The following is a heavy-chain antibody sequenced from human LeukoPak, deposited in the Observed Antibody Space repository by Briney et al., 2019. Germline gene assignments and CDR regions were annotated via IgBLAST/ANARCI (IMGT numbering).Heavy chain of an antibody. CDR2: ISSSSSYI. J-gene: IGHJ4*02. V-gene: IGHV3-21*01. Sequence: GGSLRLSCAASGFTFSSYSMNWVRQAPGKGLEWVSSISSSSSYIYYADSVKGRFTISRDNAKNSLYLQMNSLRAEDTAVYYCARADHHYDFWSGYSIDYWGQGTLVTVSS. CDR1: GFTFSSYS. D-gene: IGHD3-3*01. CDR3: ARADHHYDFWSGYSIDY.